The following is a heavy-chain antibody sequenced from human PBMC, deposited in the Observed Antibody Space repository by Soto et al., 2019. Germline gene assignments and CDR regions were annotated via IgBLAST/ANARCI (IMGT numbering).Heavy chain of an antibody. J-gene: IGHJ4*02. CDR3: ARGYGRIFDY. D-gene: IGHD3-10*01. CDR1: GGSFSGYY. V-gene: IGHV4-34*01. CDR2: TNHSGST. Sequence: QVQLQQWGAGLLKPSETLSLTCAVYGGSFSGYYWYWIRQPPGTGLEWSGETNHSGSTNYNPSLKCRVTISIDTSKNEFSLKLSSVTAADTAVYYCARGYGRIFDYWGQGTLVTVSS.